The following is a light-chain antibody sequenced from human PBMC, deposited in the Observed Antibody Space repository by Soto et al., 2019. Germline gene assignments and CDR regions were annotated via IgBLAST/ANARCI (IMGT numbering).Light chain of an antibody. CDR1: SSDVGVSNH. CDR3: CSSADTYTFV. Sequence: HSVLTQPRSGSGSPGQSVTLSCTGTSSDVGVSNHVSWYQQHPGRAPKLIIYDVSKRPSGVPDRFSGSKSGNTATLTISGLQTEDEADYSCCSSADTYTFVFGSGTKVTVL. CDR2: DVS. V-gene: IGLV2-11*01. J-gene: IGLJ1*01.